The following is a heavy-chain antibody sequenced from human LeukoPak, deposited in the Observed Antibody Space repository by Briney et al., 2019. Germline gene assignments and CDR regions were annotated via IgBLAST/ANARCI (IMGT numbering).Heavy chain of an antibody. CDR2: ISYDGSHK. CDR3: AKDLMLAVAGFDY. Sequence: PGGSLRLSCAASGLTFSSYGMHWVRQAPGKGLVWEAVISYDGSHKYYADSVKGRFTISRDNSKNTLYLQMNSLRAEDTAVYYCAKDLMLAVAGFDYWGQGTLVTVSS. J-gene: IGHJ4*02. V-gene: IGHV3-30*18. CDR1: GLTFSSYG. D-gene: IGHD6-19*01.